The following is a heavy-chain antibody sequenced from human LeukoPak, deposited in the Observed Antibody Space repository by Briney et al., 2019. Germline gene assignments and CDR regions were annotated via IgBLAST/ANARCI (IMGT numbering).Heavy chain of an antibody. CDR3: ARAGNNWSFDY. CDR1: GDSVSIYY. CDR2: IYYGGNT. V-gene: IGHV4-59*02. J-gene: IGHJ4*02. Sequence: PSETLSLTCTVSGDSVSIYYWSWIRQPPGKGLEWIGYIYYGGNTNYNPSLKSRVTMAVDTSKNQFSLKVSSVTAADTAVYYCARAGNNWSFDYWGQGTLVTVSS. D-gene: IGHD1-1*01.